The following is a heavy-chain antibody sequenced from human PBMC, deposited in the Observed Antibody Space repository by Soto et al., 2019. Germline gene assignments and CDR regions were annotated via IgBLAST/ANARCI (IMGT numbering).Heavy chain of an antibody. Sequence: QEQLMQSGAEVKKPGASVKASCKSSGYSFTGYYLHWVRQAPGQVPEWMGWIFPKSGGTKSAQKFQGRVTMTRDTSISTAYMELKRLRSDDTAVYFCAREGMYHYETKDYFPSTYGLDVWGQGTTVTVSS. V-gene: IGHV1-2*02. CDR2: IFPKSGGT. CDR3: AREGMYHYETKDYFPSTYGLDV. CDR1: GYSFTGYY. D-gene: IGHD3-16*01. J-gene: IGHJ6*02.